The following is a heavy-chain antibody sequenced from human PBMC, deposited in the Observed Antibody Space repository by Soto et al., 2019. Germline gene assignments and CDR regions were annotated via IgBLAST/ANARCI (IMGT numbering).Heavy chain of an antibody. J-gene: IGHJ4*02. V-gene: IGHV3-74*01. CDR3: ARDLGPSFDPRAY. Sequence: GSLRLSCTGSGITFSGYWMHWVRKGPGKGLVWVSRINSDGTTTTYADSVKGRFTISRDNAKNTLYLQMNSLRAEDTAVYYCARDLGPSFDPRAYWGQGTLVTVSS. CDR1: GITFSGYW. CDR2: INSDGTTT. D-gene: IGHD2-2*01.